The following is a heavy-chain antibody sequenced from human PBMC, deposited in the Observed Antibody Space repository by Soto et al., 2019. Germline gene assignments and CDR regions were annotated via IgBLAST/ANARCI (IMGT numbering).Heavy chain of an antibody. CDR3: AQIRGPPWSGHYGDNWFDP. CDR1: GFSLSTSGVG. J-gene: IGHJ5*02. V-gene: IGHV2-5*02. CDR2: IYWDDDK. Sequence: ESGPTLVNPTQTLTLTCTFSGFSLSTSGVGVGWIRQPPGKALEWLALIYWDDDKRYSPSLKSRLTITKDTSKNQVVLTMTNMDPVDTATYYCAQIRGPPWSGHYGDNWFDPWGQGTLVTVSS. D-gene: IGHD3-3*01.